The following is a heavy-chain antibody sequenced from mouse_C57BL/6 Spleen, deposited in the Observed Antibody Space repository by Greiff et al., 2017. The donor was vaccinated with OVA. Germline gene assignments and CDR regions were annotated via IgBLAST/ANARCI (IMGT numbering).Heavy chain of an antibody. V-gene: IGHV1-76*01. Sequence: QVQLKESGAELVRPGASVKLSCKASGYTFTDYYINWVKQRPGQGLEWIARIYPGSGNTYYNEKFKGKATLTAEKSSSTAYMQLSSLTSEDSAVYFCARSRDEAMDYWGQGTSVTVSS. J-gene: IGHJ4*01. CDR3: ARSRDEAMDY. CDR2: IYPGSGNT. CDR1: GYTFTDYY.